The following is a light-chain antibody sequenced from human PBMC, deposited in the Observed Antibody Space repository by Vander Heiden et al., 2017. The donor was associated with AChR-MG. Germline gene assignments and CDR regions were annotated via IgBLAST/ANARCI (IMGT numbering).Light chain of an antibody. Sequence: EIVMTQSLATLSVSPGERATLSCRASQSVSSNLAWYQQKPGQAPRLLIYGASIRATGIPARFSGSGSGTEFTLTISSLQSEDFAVYYCQQYNNWPYTFGQGTKLEIK. J-gene: IGKJ2*01. CDR3: QQYNNWPYT. CDR1: QSVSSN. V-gene: IGKV3D-15*01. CDR2: GAS.